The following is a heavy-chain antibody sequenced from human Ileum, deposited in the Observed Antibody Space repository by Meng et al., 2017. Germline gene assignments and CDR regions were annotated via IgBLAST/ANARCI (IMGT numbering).Heavy chain of an antibody. CDR3: ARVYYDSSGLNWFDS. CDR1: GGSVSDGDYY. V-gene: IGHV4-31*03. J-gene: IGHJ5*01. CDR2: MYSSGNA. Sequence: QVSGPGLVKTSQTLSLTCTVSGGSVSDGDYYWSGVRQHPGKGLECIGHMYSSGNAYYNPSLKSRVSMSVDTSKNQFSVRLSSVTAADTAIYYCARVYYDSSGLNWFDSWGQGPLVTVSS. D-gene: IGHD3-22*01.